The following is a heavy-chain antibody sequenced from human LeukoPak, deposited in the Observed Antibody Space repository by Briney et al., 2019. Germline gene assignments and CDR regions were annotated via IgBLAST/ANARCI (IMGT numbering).Heavy chain of an antibody. CDR1: GFTFSAYA. J-gene: IGHJ4*02. V-gene: IGHV3-30-3*01. D-gene: IGHD2-2*02. CDR3: ARGLQLIVVVPAAIQGY. CDR2: ISYDGSNK. Sequence: GGSLRLSCVASGFTFSAYAMPWVRQAPGKGLEWVAVISYDGSNKYYADSVKGRFTISRDNSKNTLYLQMNSLRAEDTAVYYCARGLQLIVVVPAAIQGYWGQGTLVTVSS.